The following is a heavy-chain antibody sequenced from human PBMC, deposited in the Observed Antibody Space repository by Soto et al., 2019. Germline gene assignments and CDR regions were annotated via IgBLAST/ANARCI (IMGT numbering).Heavy chain of an antibody. Sequence: GGSLRLSCAASGFTFSTYAMNWVRRAPGKGLEWVSYISSSSETIQYADSVKGRFTISRDNSKNTLYLQMNSLRAEDTAVYYCAKDRFIRTGTTSWGRGTLVTVSS. J-gene: IGHJ5*02. CDR2: ISSSSETI. D-gene: IGHD1-7*01. V-gene: IGHV3-48*01. CDR3: AKDRFIRTGTTS. CDR1: GFTFSTYA.